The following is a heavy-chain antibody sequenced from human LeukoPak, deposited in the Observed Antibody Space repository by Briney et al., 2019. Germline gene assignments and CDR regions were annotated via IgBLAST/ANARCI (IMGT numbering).Heavy chain of an antibody. V-gene: IGHV3-23*01. CDR1: GFTFSSYA. D-gene: IGHD3-10*01. CDR2: ISGSGGST. CDR3: AKGVRYYGSGSYSPFDY. J-gene: IGHJ4*02. Sequence: GGSLRLSCAASGFTFSSYAMSWVRQAPGKGLEWASAISGSGGSTYYADSVKGRFTISRDNSKNTLYLQMNSLRAEDTAVYYCAKGVRYYGSGSYSPFDYWGQGTLVTVSS.